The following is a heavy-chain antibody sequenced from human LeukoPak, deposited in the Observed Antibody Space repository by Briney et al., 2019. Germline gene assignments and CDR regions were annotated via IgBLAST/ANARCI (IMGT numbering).Heavy chain of an antibody. Sequence: GGSLRLSCAASGFTFSGSAMHWVRQASGKGLEWVGRIRSKANSYATAYAASVKGRFTISRDDSKNTAYLQMNSLKTEDTAVYYCARAGLGNSIDYWGQGTLVTVSS. D-gene: IGHD7-27*01. CDR3: ARAGLGNSIDY. V-gene: IGHV3-73*01. CDR2: IRSKANSYAT. CDR1: GFTFSGSA. J-gene: IGHJ4*02.